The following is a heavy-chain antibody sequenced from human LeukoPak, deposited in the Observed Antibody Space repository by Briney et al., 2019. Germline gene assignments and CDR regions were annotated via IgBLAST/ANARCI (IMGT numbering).Heavy chain of an antibody. V-gene: IGHV4-61*05. CDR2: IYYTGST. CDR3: ARSESSGAYEWFDT. J-gene: IGHJ5*02. Sequence: SETLSLTCSVSGGSISGGSISGYHWSWIRQPPGKGLEWIGNIYYTGSTKYNPSLKSRVTISVDMPKYQFSLKLTSVTATDTAVYYCARSESSGAYEWFDTWGQGTPVTVSS. D-gene: IGHD3-22*01. CDR1: GGSISGGSISGYH.